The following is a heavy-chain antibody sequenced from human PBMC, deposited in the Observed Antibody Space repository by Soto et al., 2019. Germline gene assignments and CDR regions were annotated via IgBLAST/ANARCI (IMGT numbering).Heavy chain of an antibody. Sequence: SETLSLTWTVSGVSISSSSYYWGWVRQPPGEGLEWVGSMSNSGSTYYNPSLKRRVTISVDRSKNQFSLNLKSVIAADTAVYYCARHLGRGWFDPWGQGTLVTVS. CDR2: MSNSGST. J-gene: IGHJ5*02. CDR1: GVSISSSSYY. D-gene: IGHD7-27*01. CDR3: ARHLGRGWFDP. V-gene: IGHV4-39*01.